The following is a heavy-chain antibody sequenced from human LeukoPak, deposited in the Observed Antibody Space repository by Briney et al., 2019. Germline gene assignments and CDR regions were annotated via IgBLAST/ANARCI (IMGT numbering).Heavy chain of an antibody. J-gene: IGHJ4*02. Sequence: SETLSLTCTVSGDSISSYYWGWIRQPPGKGLEWIGYIYYSDITNYNPSLQSRVTISVDTSKKQFSLKLTSVTAADTAVYYCTRGAIAAHFDYWGQGTLVTVSS. CDR3: TRGAIAAHFDY. D-gene: IGHD6-25*01. V-gene: IGHV4-59*01. CDR1: GDSISSYY. CDR2: IYYSDIT.